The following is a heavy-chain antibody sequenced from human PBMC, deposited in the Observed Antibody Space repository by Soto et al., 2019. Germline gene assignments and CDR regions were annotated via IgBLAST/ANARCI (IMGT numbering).Heavy chain of an antibody. CDR3: ARGNALDI. J-gene: IGHJ6*02. CDR2: TIPILGTA. CDR1: GGTFSSFA. V-gene: IGHV1-69*13. Sequence: GASVKVSCKASGGTFSSFAINWVRQAPGQGPEWMGGTIPILGTANYAQKFRGRVTIIADETTNTASLELTSLRSGDTAVYYCARGNALDIWGQGTTVTVSS.